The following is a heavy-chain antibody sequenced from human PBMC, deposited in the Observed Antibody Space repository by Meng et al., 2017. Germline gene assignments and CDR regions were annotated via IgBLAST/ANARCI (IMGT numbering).Heavy chain of an antibody. D-gene: IGHD3-22*01. CDR3: ARDPHYYDSRGEFDP. V-gene: IGHV1-69*08. CDR2: IIPILGIA. J-gene: IGHJ5*02. CDR1: GSTVSSYT. Sequence: QVQLGPSGGEVKKPRSSVKVYCKASGSTVSSYTISGLRQDPGQGLEWMGRIIPILGIANYAQKFQGRVTITADKSTSTAYMELSSLRSEDTAVYYCARDPHYYDSRGEFDPWGQGTLVTVSS.